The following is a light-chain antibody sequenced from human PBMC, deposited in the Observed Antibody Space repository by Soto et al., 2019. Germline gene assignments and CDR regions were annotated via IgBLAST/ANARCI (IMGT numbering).Light chain of an antibody. Sequence: QSALTQPRSVSGSPGQLVTISCTGTSSDVGGYNYVSWYEQHPVKAPKLMIYDVTKRPSGVPDRFSGSKSVNTASLTISGLQAEDEADYYCCSYAGSYTWVFGTGTKVTVL. J-gene: IGLJ1*01. CDR2: DVT. CDR3: CSYAGSYTWV. V-gene: IGLV2-11*01. CDR1: SSDVGGYNY.